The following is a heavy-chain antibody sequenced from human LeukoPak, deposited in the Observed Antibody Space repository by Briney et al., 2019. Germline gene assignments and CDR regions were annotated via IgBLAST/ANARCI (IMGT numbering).Heavy chain of an antibody. CDR2: IIPIFGTA. V-gene: IGHV1-69*06. Sequence: SVKVSCKASGYTFTSYDINWVRQAPGQGLEWMGGIIPIFGTANYAQKFQGRVTITADKSTSTAYMELSSLRSEDTAVYYCARSRGYSYGPDYWGQGTLVTVSS. CDR1: GYTFTSYD. D-gene: IGHD5-18*01. J-gene: IGHJ4*02. CDR3: ARSRGYSYGPDY.